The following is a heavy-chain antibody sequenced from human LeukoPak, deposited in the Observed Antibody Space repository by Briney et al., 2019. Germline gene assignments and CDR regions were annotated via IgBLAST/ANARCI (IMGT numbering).Heavy chain of an antibody. CDR3: ARVNYYYGMDV. J-gene: IGHJ6*02. V-gene: IGHV4-59*01. CDR2: IYYSGST. Sequence: PSETLSLTCTVSGGSISSYYWSWIRQPPGKGLEWIGYIYYSGSTNYNPSLKSRVTISVDTSKNQFSLKLSSVTAADTAVYYCARVNYYYGMDVGGQGTPVTVSS. CDR1: GGSISSYY.